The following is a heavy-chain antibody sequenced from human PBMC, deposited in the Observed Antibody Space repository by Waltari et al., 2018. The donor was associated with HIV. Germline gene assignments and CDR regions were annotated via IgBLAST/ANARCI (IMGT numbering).Heavy chain of an antibody. V-gene: IGHV3-53*01. CDR3: ATVLVRTSWVITTAPFDY. CDR1: GFAVINNY. CDR2: ILRNATT. J-gene: IGHJ4*02. Sequence: EVQLVESGGGLIQPGGSLRLACAASGFAVINNYMSWVRQAPGKGLGWFSLILRNATTYYADSVKGRCTITRNNSKTTLYLQMNSLRADDTAVYFCATVLVRTSWVITTAPFDYWGQGTLVTVSS. D-gene: IGHD3-22*01.